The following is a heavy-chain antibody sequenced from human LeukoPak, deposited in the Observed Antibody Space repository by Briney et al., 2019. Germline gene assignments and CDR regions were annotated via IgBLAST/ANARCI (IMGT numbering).Heavy chain of an antibody. V-gene: IGHV1-2*02. CDR1: GYTFTGYY. Sequence: GASVKVSCKASGYTFTGYYMHWVRQAPGQGLEWMGWINPNSGGTNYAQKFQGRVTMTRDTSISTAYMELSRLRSDDTAVYYCARDGSGSYTIYYYYYMDVWGKGTTVTISS. D-gene: IGHD3-10*01. CDR2: INPNSGGT. CDR3: ARDGSGSYTIYYYYYMDV. J-gene: IGHJ6*03.